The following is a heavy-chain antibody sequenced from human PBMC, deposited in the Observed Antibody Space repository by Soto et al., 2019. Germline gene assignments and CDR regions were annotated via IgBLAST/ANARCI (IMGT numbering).Heavy chain of an antibody. D-gene: IGHD3-10*01. J-gene: IGHJ4*02. CDR3: AKGPHYGSGSYYRTFNDY. CDR2: ISGSGGST. Sequence: GGSLRLSCAASGFTFSSYAMSWVRQAPGKGLEWVSAISGSGGSTYYADSVKGRFTISRDNSKNTLYLQMNSLRAEDTAVYYCAKGPHYGSGSYYRTFNDYWGQGTLVTVSS. CDR1: GFTFSSYA. V-gene: IGHV3-23*01.